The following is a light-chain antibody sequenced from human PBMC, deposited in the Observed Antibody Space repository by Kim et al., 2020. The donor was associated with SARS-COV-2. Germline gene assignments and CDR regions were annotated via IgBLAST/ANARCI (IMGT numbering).Light chain of an antibody. CDR1: SVGDKY. CDR3: QAWDSSTGV. CDR2: QDS. J-gene: IGLJ3*02. Sequence: SVSPVQTASITCSGDSVGDKYARWYQQKPGEAPVLVSYQDSKRPSGRPERFSGSNSGNTATLTTSGNQAMDEADDYCQAWDSSTGVFGGGTQLTVL. V-gene: IGLV3-1*01.